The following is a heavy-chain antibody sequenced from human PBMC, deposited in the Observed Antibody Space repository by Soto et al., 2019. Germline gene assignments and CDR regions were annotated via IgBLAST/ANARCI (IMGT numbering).Heavy chain of an antibody. CDR2: INHSGST. D-gene: IGHD6-19*01. V-gene: IGHV4-34*01. J-gene: IGHJ4*02. CDR1: GGSFSGYY. CDR3: ARAYSSGFQYYFDY. Sequence: SETLSLTCAVYGGSFSGYYWSWIGQPPGKGLEWIGEINHSGSTNYNPSLKSRVTISVDTSKNQFSLKLSSVTAADTAVYYCARAYSSGFQYYFDYWGQGTLVTVSS.